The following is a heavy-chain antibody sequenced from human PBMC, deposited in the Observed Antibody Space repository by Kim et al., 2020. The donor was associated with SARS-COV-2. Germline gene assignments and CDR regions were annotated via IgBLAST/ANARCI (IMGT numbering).Heavy chain of an antibody. V-gene: IGHV5-51*01. CDR3: ARRSMVRGDRGTAFDI. J-gene: IGHJ3*02. CDR2: IYPGDSDT. Sequence: GESLKISCKGSGYSFTSYWIGWVRQMPGKGLEWMGIIYPGDSDTRYSPSFQGQVTISADKSISTAYLQWSSLKASYTAMYYCARRSMVRGDRGTAFDIWGKGTMVTVSS. CDR1: GYSFTSYW. D-gene: IGHD3-10*01.